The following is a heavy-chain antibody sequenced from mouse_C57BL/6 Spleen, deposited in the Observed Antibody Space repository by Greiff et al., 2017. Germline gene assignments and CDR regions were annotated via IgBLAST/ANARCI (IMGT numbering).Heavy chain of an antibody. V-gene: IGHV1-52*01. CDR1: GYTFTSYW. CDR2: IDPSDSET. Sequence: QVQLQQPGAELVRPGSSVKLSCKASGYTFTSYWMHWVKQRPIQGLEWIGNIDPSDSETHYNQKFKDKATLTVDKSSSTAYMQLSSLTSEDSAVYYCAREAIDYGSYFDYWGQGTTLTVSS. D-gene: IGHD1-1*01. CDR3: AREAIDYGSYFDY. J-gene: IGHJ2*01.